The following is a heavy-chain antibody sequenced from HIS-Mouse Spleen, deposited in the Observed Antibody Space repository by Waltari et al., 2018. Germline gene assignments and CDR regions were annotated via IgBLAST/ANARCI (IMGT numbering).Heavy chain of an antibody. V-gene: IGHV3-9*01. CDR1: GFTFDDYA. CDR3: AKGSGSYYDY. CDR2: ISWKSGRR. D-gene: IGHD1-26*01. J-gene: IGHJ4*02. Sequence: EVQLVESGGGLVQPGRSLRLSCAASGFTFDDYAMHWVRQAPGKGLEWVSGISWKSGRRGYADCVKGRFTIYRDNDKNSLYLQMNSLRAEDTALYYCAKGSGSYYDYWGQGTLVTVSS.